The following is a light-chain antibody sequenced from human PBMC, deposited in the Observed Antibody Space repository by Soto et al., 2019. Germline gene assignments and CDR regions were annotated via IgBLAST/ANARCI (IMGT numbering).Light chain of an antibody. CDR3: QQYGSSPST. CDR1: QRVSSSY. J-gene: IGKJ3*01. Sequence: PGERATLSCGASQRVSSSYLAWYQQKPGLAPRLLIYDASSRATGIPDRFSGSGSGTDFTLTISRLEPEDFAVYYCQQYGSSPSTFGPGTKVDIK. V-gene: IGKV3D-20*01. CDR2: DAS.